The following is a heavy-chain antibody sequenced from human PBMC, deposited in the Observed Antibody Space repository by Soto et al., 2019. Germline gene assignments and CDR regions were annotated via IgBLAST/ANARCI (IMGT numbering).Heavy chain of an antibody. J-gene: IGHJ1*01. V-gene: IGHV1-18*04. CDR3: ARDPSMYYDSSGSCFPP. CDR1: GSTLTSYG. Sequence: ASVKVSCKASGSTLTSYGISWVRQAPGQGLEWMGWISAYNGNTNYAQKLQGRVTMTTDTSTSTAYMVLRSLRSDYTAVYYCARDPSMYYDSSGSCFPPWGQGTLVTSPQ. D-gene: IGHD3-22*01. CDR2: ISAYNGNT.